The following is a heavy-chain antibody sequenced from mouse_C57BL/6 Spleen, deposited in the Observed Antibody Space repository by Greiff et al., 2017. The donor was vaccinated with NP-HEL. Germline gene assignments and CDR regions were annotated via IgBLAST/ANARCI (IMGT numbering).Heavy chain of an antibody. J-gene: IGHJ2*01. CDR3: ARFRTGLYFDY. V-gene: IGHV1-82*01. Sequence: VKLMESGPELVKPGASVKISCKASGYAFSSSWMNWVKQRPGKGLEWIGRIYPGDGDTNYNGKFKGKATLTADKSSSTAYMQLSSLTSEDSAVYFCARFRTGLYFDYWGQGTTLTVSS. D-gene: IGHD4-1*01. CDR2: IYPGDGDT. CDR1: GYAFSSSW.